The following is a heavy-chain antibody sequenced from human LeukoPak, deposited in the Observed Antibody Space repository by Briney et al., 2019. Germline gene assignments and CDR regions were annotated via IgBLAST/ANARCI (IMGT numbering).Heavy chain of an antibody. D-gene: IGHD3-10*01. CDR2: IGTAGDT. V-gene: IGHV3-13*01. Sequence: PGGSLRLSCAASGFTFSSYDMHWVRHATGKGLEWVSAIGTAGDTYYPGSVKGRFTISRENAKNSLYLQMNSLRAGDTAVYYCARALGSGFFDPWGQGTLVTVSS. CDR1: GFTFSSYD. CDR3: ARALGSGFFDP. J-gene: IGHJ5*02.